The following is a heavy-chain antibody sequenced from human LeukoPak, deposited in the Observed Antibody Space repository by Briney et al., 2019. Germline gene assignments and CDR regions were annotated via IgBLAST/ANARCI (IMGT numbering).Heavy chain of an antibody. CDR3: ARAAGYCGGGSCYPNWFDP. J-gene: IGHJ5*02. Sequence: GGSLRLSCAASGFTFTTFAMSWVRQAPGKGLEWVSAITASAIGTYYADSVKGRFTVSRDNSKTTLYLQMNSLRAEDTAVYYCARAAGYCGGGSCYPNWFDPWGQGTLDTVSS. D-gene: IGHD2-15*01. CDR1: GFTFTTFA. CDR2: ITASAIGT. V-gene: IGHV3-23*01.